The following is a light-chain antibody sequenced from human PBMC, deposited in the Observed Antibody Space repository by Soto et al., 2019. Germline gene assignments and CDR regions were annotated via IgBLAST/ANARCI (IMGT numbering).Light chain of an antibody. CDR3: HQNYNVPPWT. CDR1: QSISNY. V-gene: IGKV1-39*01. Sequence: DIQMTQSPSSLSASVGDRVAITCRASQSISNYLDWYQVKPGKPPKLLIYAASSLQSGVPSRFSGSGSGTDFTLTISSLQAEDFATYYCHQNYNVPPWTFGQGTKVDIK. J-gene: IGKJ1*01. CDR2: AAS.